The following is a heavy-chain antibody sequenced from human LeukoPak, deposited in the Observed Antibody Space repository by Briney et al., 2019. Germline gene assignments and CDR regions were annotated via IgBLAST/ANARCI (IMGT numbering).Heavy chain of an antibody. J-gene: IGHJ4*02. CDR1: GYTFTLYG. D-gene: IGHD3-16*01. Sequence: GASVKVSCKASGYTFTLYGISWVRQAPGQGLEWMGWISPHNGDTNYAQKLQGRVTMTTDTSTSTAYMELRSLRSDDTAVFYCARERGGIGFKGDYWGQGTLVTVSS. CDR2: ISPHNGDT. V-gene: IGHV1-18*01. CDR3: ARERGGIGFKGDY.